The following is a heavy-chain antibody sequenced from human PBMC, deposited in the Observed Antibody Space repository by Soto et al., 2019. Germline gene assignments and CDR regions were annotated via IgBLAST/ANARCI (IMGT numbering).Heavy chain of an antibody. Sequence: QLQLQESGPGLVKPSETLSLTCTVSGGSISSSSYYWGWIRQPPGKGLEWIGSIYYSGSTYYNPSLKSRVTISVDTSMNQFSLKVSSVTAADTAVYYCARHKRIVVVPAADVVAAGDIWGQGTMVTVSS. J-gene: IGHJ3*02. V-gene: IGHV4-39*01. CDR2: IYYSGST. CDR1: GGSISSSSYY. CDR3: ARHKRIVVVPAADVVAAGDI. D-gene: IGHD2-2*01.